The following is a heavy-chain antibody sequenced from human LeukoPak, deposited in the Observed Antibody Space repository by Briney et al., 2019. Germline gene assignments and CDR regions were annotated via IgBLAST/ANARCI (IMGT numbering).Heavy chain of an antibody. V-gene: IGHV4-31*03. D-gene: IGHD6-19*01. Sequence: SETLSLTCTVSGGSISSGGYYWSWIRQHPGKGLEWIGYIYYSGSTYYNPSLKSRVTISVDTSKNQFSLKLSSVTAADTAVYYCAGSSGWSRPWYFDPWGRGTLVTVSS. CDR1: GGSISSGGYY. CDR3: AGSSGWSRPWYFDP. CDR2: IYYSGST. J-gene: IGHJ2*01.